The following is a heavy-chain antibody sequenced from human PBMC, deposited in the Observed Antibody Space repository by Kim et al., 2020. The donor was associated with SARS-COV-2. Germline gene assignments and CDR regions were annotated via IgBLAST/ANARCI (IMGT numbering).Heavy chain of an antibody. CDR3: AKTSSGSYFAPFDY. J-gene: IGHJ4*02. V-gene: IGHV3-30*02. Sequence: YADSVKGRFTISRDNSKNTLYLQMNSLRAEDTAVYYCAKTSSGSYFAPFDYWGQGTLVTVSS. D-gene: IGHD3-10*01.